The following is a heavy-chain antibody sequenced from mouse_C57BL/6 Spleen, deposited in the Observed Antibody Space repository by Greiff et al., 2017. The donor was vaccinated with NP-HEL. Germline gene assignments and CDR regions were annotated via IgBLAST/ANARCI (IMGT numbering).Heavy chain of an antibody. D-gene: IGHD2-4*01. Sequence: VQGVESGPELVKPGASVKISCKASGYAFSSSWMNWVKQRPGKGLEWIGRIYPGDGDANYNGKFKGKATLTADKSSSTAYMQLSSLTSEDSAVYFCARGDYDYPFAYWGQGTLVTVSA. V-gene: IGHV1-82*01. CDR3: ARGDYDYPFAY. CDR1: GYAFSSSW. CDR2: IYPGDGDA. J-gene: IGHJ3*01.